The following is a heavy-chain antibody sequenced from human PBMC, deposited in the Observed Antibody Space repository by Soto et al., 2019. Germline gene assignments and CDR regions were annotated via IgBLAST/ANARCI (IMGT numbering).Heavy chain of an antibody. J-gene: IGHJ6*02. Sequence: GASVKVSCKASGYTFTSYGISWVRQAPGQGLEWMGWISAYNGNTNYAQKLQGRVTMTTDTSTSTAYMELRSLRSDDTAVYYGATDSYYYDSSGYLYGMDVWGQGTTVTVS. D-gene: IGHD3-22*01. CDR2: ISAYNGNT. V-gene: IGHV1-18*01. CDR1: GYTFTSYG. CDR3: ATDSYYYDSSGYLYGMDV.